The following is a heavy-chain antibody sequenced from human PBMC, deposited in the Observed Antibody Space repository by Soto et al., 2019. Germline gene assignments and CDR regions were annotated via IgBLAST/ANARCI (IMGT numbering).Heavy chain of an antibody. CDR1: GFSLSTSGVG. CDR3: AHTRYNWNDSTYYFDY. J-gene: IGHJ4*02. Sequence: QITLKESGPTLVKPTQTLTLTCTFSGFSLSTSGVGVGWIRQPPGKALEWLALIYWDDDKRYSPSLKSRLTTTKDTSKNQVVLTMTNMDPVDTATYYCAHTRYNWNDSTYYFDYWGQGTLVTVSS. V-gene: IGHV2-5*02. CDR2: IYWDDDK. D-gene: IGHD1-20*01.